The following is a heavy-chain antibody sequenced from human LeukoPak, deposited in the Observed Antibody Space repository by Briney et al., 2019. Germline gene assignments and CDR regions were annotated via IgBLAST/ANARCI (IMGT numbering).Heavy chain of an antibody. V-gene: IGHV3-48*04. CDR1: GFTFSSYG. CDR3: ARDRWGYSYGGD. D-gene: IGHD5-18*01. J-gene: IGHJ4*02. Sequence: GGSLRLSCAASGFTFSSYGMHWVRQAPGKGLEWVSYISSSGSTIYYADSVKGRFTISRDNAKNSLYLQMNSLRAEDTAVYYCARDRWGYSYGGDWGQGTLVTVSS. CDR2: ISSSGSTI.